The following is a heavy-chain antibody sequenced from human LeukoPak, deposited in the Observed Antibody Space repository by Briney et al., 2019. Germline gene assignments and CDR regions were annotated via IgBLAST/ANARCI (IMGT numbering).Heavy chain of an antibody. Sequence: GGSLRLSCAASGFTFSSYWMSWVRQAPGKGLEWVANIKQDGSEKYYVDSVKGRFTISRDNAKNSLYLQMNSLRAEDTAVYYCARPSYITIFGVVIRDAFDTWGQGTMVTVSS. V-gene: IGHV3-7*01. J-gene: IGHJ3*02. CDR3: ARPSYITIFGVVIRDAFDT. D-gene: IGHD3-3*01. CDR2: IKQDGSEK. CDR1: GFTFSSYW.